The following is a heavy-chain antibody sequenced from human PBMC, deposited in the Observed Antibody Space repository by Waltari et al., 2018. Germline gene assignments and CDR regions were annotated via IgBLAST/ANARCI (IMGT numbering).Heavy chain of an antibody. CDR2: IYGVDST. V-gene: IGHV3-53*01. Sequence: VVQPGGSLRLSCAASGFSVSNSYVSWVRQAPGKGLEWISFIYGVDSTLYVDSVKGRFTVSRDNSKNTVHLQMNSVRVDDTAVYYCATFSNWVHDTFDIWGQGTLVSVSS. CDR1: GFSVSNSY. CDR3: ATFSNWVHDTFDI. J-gene: IGHJ3*02. D-gene: IGHD3-16*01.